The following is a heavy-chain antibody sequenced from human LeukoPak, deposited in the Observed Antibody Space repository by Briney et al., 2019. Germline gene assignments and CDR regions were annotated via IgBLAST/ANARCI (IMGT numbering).Heavy chain of an antibody. D-gene: IGHD3-10*01. V-gene: IGHV4-34*12. CDR3: TSGKSYYGSGNFYYYYYMDV. CDR1: GGSFSVYY. CDR2: IVHSGST. Sequence: PSETLSLTCAVSGGSFSVYYWSWVRQPPGKGLEWIGEIVHSGSTNYNPSLKNRVSISVDTSKNQFSLRLSSVTAADTAIYYCTSGKSYYGSGNFYYYYYMDVWGKGTTVTVSS. J-gene: IGHJ6*03.